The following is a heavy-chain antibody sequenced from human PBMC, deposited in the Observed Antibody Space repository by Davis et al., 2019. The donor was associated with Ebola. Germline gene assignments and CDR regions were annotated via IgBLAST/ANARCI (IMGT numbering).Heavy chain of an antibody. CDR2: TYCNPKWYH. D-gene: IGHD5-18*01. J-gene: IGHJ6*04. Sequence: HPQTLSLSRAISVDRLSVNSGGWNALRQSPSGGLEWLGRTYCNPKWYHDYAVSVKSRITINPDTSKNQFSLQLNSVTPEDTALYYCARGWLRGGMDVWGKGTTVTV. CDR3: ARGWLRGGMDV. CDR1: VDRLSVNSGG. V-gene: IGHV6-1*01.